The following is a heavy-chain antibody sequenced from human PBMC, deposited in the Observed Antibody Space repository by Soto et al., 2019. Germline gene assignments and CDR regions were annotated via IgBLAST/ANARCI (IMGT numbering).Heavy chain of an antibody. CDR2: ISYDGGER. Sequence: QVQLVESGGGVVQSGGSLRLSCGGSGFIFSRYGMHWVRQAPGQGLEWVTGISYDGGERFYADSVKGRFTISRDNSKHRLDLQMSSLRPEDTAVYYCARDLPLYCRGDCNFDFWGQGTLVTVSS. V-gene: IGHV3-30*03. J-gene: IGHJ4*02. CDR1: GFIFSRYG. D-gene: IGHD2-21*02. CDR3: ARDLPLYCRGDCNFDF.